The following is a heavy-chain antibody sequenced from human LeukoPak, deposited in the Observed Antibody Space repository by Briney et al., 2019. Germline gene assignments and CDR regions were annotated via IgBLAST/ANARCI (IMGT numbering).Heavy chain of an antibody. J-gene: IGHJ4*02. Sequence: GGSLRLSCAASGFTFSSYAMHWVRQAPGKGLEWVAVISYDGSNKYYADSVKGRFTISRDNSKNTLYLQMNSLRAEDTAVYYCARDFALELRYFDWPTQGQPDYWGQGTLVTVSS. CDR1: GFTFSSYA. CDR3: ARDFALELRYFDWPTQGQPDY. CDR2: ISYDGSNK. V-gene: IGHV3-30*04. D-gene: IGHD3-9*01.